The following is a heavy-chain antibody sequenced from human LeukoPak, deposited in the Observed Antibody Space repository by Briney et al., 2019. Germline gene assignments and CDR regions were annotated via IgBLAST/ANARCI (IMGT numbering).Heavy chain of an antibody. V-gene: IGHV3-30*18. CDR2: ISYDGSNK. CDR1: GFTFSNYG. CDR3: AKGSPNYYDSSGYYENFDY. J-gene: IGHJ4*02. D-gene: IGHD3-22*01. Sequence: SGGSLRLSCGASGFTFSNYGMHWVRQAPGKGLEWVAFISYDGSNKYYADSVKGRFTISRDNSKNTLYLQMNSLRAEDTAVYYCAKGSPNYYDSSGYYENFDYWGQGTLVTVSS.